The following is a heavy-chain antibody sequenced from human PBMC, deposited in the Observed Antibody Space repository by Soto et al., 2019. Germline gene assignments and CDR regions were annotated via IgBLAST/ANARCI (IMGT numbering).Heavy chain of an antibody. CDR2: ISFDGSSQ. J-gene: IGHJ5*02. CDR3: ARDRDAGGSYLGYNWFDP. V-gene: IGHV3-30-3*01. CDR1: GFSFRNYA. Sequence: QVRLVESGGGVAQPGRSLRLSCAGSGFSFRNYAIHWVRQAPGKGLEWVTVISFDGSSQDYADSVKGRFTISRDNSKKTAYLQLNSLREEDPSVYYCARDRDAGGSYLGYNWFDPWGQGTLVIFSS. D-gene: IGHD1-26*01.